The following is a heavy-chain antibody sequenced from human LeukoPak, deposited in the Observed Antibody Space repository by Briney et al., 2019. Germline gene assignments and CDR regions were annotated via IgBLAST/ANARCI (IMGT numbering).Heavy chain of an antibody. J-gene: IGHJ2*01. D-gene: IGHD2-2*01. CDR3: ACLEDIVVVPAAMPSGDWYFDL. V-gene: IGHV4-39*07. CDR2: IYYSGST. CDR1: GGSISSSSYY. Sequence: SETLSLTCTVSGGSISSSSYYWGWIRQPPGKGLEWIGSIYYSGSTYYNPSLKSRVTISVDTSKNQFSLELSSVTAADTAVYYCACLEDIVVVPAAMPSGDWYFDLWGRGTLVTVSS.